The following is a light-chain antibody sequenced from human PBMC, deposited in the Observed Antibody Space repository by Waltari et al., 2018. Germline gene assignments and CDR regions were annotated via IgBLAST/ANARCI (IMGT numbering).Light chain of an antibody. CDR3: CSYGGSSWV. J-gene: IGLJ3*02. CDR1: SSDVGGYNY. V-gene: IGLV2-11*01. Sequence: QSALTQPRSVSGSPGQSVTISCTGTSSDVGGYNYVSWYQHLPGKAPKLIIYDVTKWPSGVPDLFSGSKSGNTASLTISGLLGEDEADYYCCSYGGSSWVFGGGTKLTVL. CDR2: DVT.